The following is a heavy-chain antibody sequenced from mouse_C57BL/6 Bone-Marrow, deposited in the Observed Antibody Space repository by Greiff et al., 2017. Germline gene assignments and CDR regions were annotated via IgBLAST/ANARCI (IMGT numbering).Heavy chain of an antibody. CDR3: ARAAYSIGCAY. D-gene: IGHD2-10*01. J-gene: IGHJ3*01. CDR1: GFTFSSYG. CDR2: ISSGGSYT. Sequence: EVKLVESGGDLVKPGGSLKLSCAASGFTFSSYGMSWVRQTPDKRLEWVATISSGGSYTYYPASVKGRFTISRDNAKNTLYLQMSSLKSEDTAMYYCARAAYSIGCAYWGQGTLVTVSA. V-gene: IGHV5-6*02.